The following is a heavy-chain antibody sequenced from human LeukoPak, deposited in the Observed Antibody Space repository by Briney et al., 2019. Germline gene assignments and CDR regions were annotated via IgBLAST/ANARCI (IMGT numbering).Heavy chain of an antibody. V-gene: IGHV4-39*07. CDR2: IYYSGST. J-gene: IGHJ5*02. CDR3: ARRLDWFDP. Sequence: SETLSLTCTVSGGSISSSSYYWGWIRQPPGKGLEWIGYIYYSGSTYYNPSLKSRVTISVDTSKNQFSLKLSSVTAADTAVYYCARRLDWFDPWGQGTLVTVSS. CDR1: GGSISSSSYY. D-gene: IGHD3-9*01.